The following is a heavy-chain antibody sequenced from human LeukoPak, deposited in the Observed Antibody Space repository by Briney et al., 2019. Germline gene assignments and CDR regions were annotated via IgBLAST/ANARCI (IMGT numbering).Heavy chain of an antibody. V-gene: IGHV4-31*03. J-gene: IGHJ3*02. CDR1: GGSISSGGHY. CDR2: IYHTGTT. D-gene: IGHD2-15*01. Sequence: SQTLSLTCTVSGGSISSGGHYWTWIRQHPGKGLEWIAYIYHTGTTYYNPSLKSRVNISVDTSKNQFSLKLSSVTAADTAVYYCCSYGLDAFDIWGQGTMVTVSS. CDR3: CSYGLDAFDI.